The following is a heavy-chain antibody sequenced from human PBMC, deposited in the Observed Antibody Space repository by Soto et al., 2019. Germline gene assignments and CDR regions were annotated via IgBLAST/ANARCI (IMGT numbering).Heavy chain of an antibody. V-gene: IGHV1-3*01. J-gene: IGHJ6*02. CDR1: GYTFTSYA. CDR2: INAGNGNT. Sequence: ASVKVSCKSSGYTFTSYAMHWVHQAPGQRFEWMGWINAGNGNTKYSQKFQDRVTITRDLSTHTIYMDLRSLKSEDTAVYYCAASPSFWQNYYYGAMDVWGQGTTVTVSS. CDR3: AASPSFWQNYYYGAMDV.